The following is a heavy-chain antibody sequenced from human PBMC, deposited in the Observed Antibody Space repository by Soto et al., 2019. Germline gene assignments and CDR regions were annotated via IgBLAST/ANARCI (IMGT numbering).Heavy chain of an antibody. Sequence: QVQLQESGPGLVKPSQTLSLTCTVSGCSISSGDYYWSCVRQHPGKGLEWIAYMSYTGTTHYNPSLKSRVIISLVTSTNQFSLKLSCVTAADTAVYFCERYCSGGACQYAFDIWGQGTMVTVSS. D-gene: IGHD2-15*01. V-gene: IGHV4-31*03. J-gene: IGHJ3*02. CDR3: ERYCSGGACQYAFDI. CDR2: MSYTGTT. CDR1: GCSISSGDYY.